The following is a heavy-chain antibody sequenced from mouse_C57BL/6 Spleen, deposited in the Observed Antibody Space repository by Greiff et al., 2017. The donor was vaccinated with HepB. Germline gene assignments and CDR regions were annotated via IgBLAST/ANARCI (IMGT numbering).Heavy chain of an antibody. D-gene: IGHD2-5*01. CDR3: ARSYYSNLYFDY. CDR1: GFTFSSYA. V-gene: IGHV5-4*01. J-gene: IGHJ2*01. Sequence: EVQRVESGGGLVKPGGSLKLSCAASGFTFSSYAMSWVRQTPEKRLEWVATISDGGSYTYYPDNVKGRFTISRDNAKNNLYLQMSHLKSEDTAMYYCARSYYSNLYFDYWGQGTTLTVSS. CDR2: ISDGGSYT.